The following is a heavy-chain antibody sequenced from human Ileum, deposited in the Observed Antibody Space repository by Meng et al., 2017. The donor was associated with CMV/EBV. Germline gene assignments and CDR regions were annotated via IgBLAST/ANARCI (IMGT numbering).Heavy chain of an antibody. CDR3: ARFVVIPSASGLDP. Sequence: KASGGTFSRHTISWVRQAPGQGLEWMGRVIPILGISNYAEKFQGSITITADKSTSTAYMELTSLVSEDTAVYYCARFVVIPSASGLDPWGQGTLVTVSS. CDR2: VIPILGIS. D-gene: IGHD2-2*01. J-gene: IGHJ5*02. V-gene: IGHV1-69*02. CDR1: GGTFSRHT.